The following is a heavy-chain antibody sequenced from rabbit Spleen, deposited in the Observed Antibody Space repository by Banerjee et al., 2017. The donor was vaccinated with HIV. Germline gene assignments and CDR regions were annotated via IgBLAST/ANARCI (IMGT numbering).Heavy chain of an antibody. CDR1: GFSFSSSYW. V-gene: IGHV1S45*01. CDR2: IYAGSSGST. CDR3: AKDSNLDDYTYFDL. J-gene: IGHJ4*01. D-gene: IGHD2-1*01. Sequence: QQQLEESGGGLVKPGASLTLTCTASGFSFSSSYWISWVRQAPGKGLEWIACIYAGSSGSTYYASWAKGRFTISKTSSTTVTLQMTSLTAADTATYSCAKDSNLDDYTYFDLWGPGTLVTVS.